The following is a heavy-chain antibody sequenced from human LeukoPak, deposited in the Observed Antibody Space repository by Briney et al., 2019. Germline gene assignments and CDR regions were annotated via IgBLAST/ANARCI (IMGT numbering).Heavy chain of an antibody. CDR3: ARQWLVDHNWFDP. J-gene: IGHJ5*02. Sequence: SETLSLTCTVSGGSMSNISDYWGWIRQPPGKGLEWNGSIYYSGSTYYNPSLKSRVTISVDTSKNQFSLKLSSVTAADTAVYYCARQWLVDHNWFDPWGQGTLVTVSS. CDR2: IYYSGST. CDR1: GGSMSNISDY. D-gene: IGHD6-19*01. V-gene: IGHV4-39*01.